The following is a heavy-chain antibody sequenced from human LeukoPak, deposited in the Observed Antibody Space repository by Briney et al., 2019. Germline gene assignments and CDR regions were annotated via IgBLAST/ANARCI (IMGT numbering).Heavy chain of an antibody. Sequence: GGSLRLSSAASGFTFDDYAMHWVRQAPGKGLEWVSGISWNSGSIGYADSVRGRFTISRDNAKNSLYLQMNSLRAEDTALYYCAKGSYYDSSGYDPPFDYWGQGTLVTVSS. CDR3: AKGSYYDSSGYDPPFDY. D-gene: IGHD3-22*01. J-gene: IGHJ4*02. V-gene: IGHV3-9*01. CDR1: GFTFDDYA. CDR2: ISWNSGSI.